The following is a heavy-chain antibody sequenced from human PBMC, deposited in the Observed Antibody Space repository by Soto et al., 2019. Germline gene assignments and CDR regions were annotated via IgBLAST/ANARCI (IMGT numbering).Heavy chain of an antibody. CDR2: IHSDGSST. CDR3: ARGDKGAFDM. CDR1: GFTFSYYW. D-gene: IGHD2-21*02. V-gene: IGHV3-74*01. J-gene: IGHJ3*02. Sequence: EVQLVESGGGLVQPGGSLRLSCAASGFTFSYYWMHWVRQAPGQGLVWVSRIHSDGSSTTYADSVKGRFTISRDNAKNTLYLQRNSLRAEDTAVYYCARGDKGAFDMWGQGTMGSVSS.